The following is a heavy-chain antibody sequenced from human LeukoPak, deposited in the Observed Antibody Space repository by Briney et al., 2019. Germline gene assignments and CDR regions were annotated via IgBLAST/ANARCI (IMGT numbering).Heavy chain of an antibody. CDR2: ISSSGSTI. D-gene: IGHD3-22*01. V-gene: IGHV3-48*03. CDR3: ARVRGTYYYESSGSNYFDY. J-gene: IGHJ4*02. CDR1: GFTFSSYE. Sequence: GGSLRLSCAASGFTFSSYEMNWVRQAPGKGLEWVSYISSSGSTIYYADSVKGRFTISRDNAKNSLYLQMNSLRAEDTAVYYCARVRGTYYYESSGSNYFDYWGQGTLVTVSS.